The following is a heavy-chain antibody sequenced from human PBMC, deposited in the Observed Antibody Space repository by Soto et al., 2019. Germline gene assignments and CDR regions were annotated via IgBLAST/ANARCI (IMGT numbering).Heavy chain of an antibody. Sequence: QVQLVQSGAEVKKPGSSVKVSCKASGGTFSTYSISWVLQAPGQGLEWMGESLPIFGTSHYAQNFQGRVTITADESTSTVYMELSSLRSDDTAVYYCARGGRYPKSSLYYGMDVWGQGTTVTVSS. CDR1: GGTFSTYS. J-gene: IGHJ6*02. V-gene: IGHV1-69*01. CDR2: SLPIFGTS. CDR3: ARGGRYPKSSLYYGMDV. D-gene: IGHD1-20*01.